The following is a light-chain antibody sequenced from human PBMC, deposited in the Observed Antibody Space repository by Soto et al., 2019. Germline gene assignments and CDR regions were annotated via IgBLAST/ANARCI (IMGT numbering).Light chain of an antibody. CDR2: GAS. J-gene: IGKJ1*01. V-gene: IGKV3-20*01. Sequence: EIVLTQSPGTLSLSPGERATLSCRASQSVSSSYVAWYQQKPGQAPRLLIYGASSRATGIPDRFSGSGSGTDFTLTISRLEPEDFAVYYCQQYGNSWTFGQGTKVDIK. CDR1: QSVSSSY. CDR3: QQYGNSWT.